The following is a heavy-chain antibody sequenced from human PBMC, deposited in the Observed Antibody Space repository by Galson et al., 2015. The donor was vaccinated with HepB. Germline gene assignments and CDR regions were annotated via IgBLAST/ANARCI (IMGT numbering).Heavy chain of an antibody. CDR3: SSGKPPIIMGSTTGDFES. Sequence: SLRLSCAASGFIFSNFGMHWVRQAPGKGLGWVAGITYDGSDKYYADSVKGRFTVSRGNSKNTLYLEMNSLRPEDTAVYYCSSGKPPIIMGSTTGDFESWGQGTQVTVSS. CDR2: ITYDGSDK. V-gene: IGHV3-30*03. J-gene: IGHJ4*02. D-gene: IGHD1-26*01. CDR1: GFIFSNFG.